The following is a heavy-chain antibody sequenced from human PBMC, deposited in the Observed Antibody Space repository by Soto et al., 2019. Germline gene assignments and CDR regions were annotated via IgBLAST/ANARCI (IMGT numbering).Heavy chain of an antibody. D-gene: IGHD6-13*01. CDR1: GGSFSGYY. V-gene: IGHV4-34*01. Sequence: SETLSLTCAVYGGSFSGYYWSWIRQPPGKGLEWIGEINHSGSTNYNPSLKSRVTISVDTSKNQFSLKLSSVTAADTAVYYCAREKPYSSSWYHDYWGQGTLVTVSS. CDR3: AREKPYSSSWYHDY. CDR2: INHSGST. J-gene: IGHJ4*02.